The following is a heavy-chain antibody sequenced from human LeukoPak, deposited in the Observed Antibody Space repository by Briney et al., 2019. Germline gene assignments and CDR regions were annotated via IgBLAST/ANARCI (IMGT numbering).Heavy chain of an antibody. CDR3: ARGMRGKCSSTSCYMTYYYGMDV. V-gene: IGHV1-18*01. CDR2: ISAYSGDT. D-gene: IGHD2-2*02. J-gene: IGHJ6*02. CDR1: GYTFTSYG. Sequence: ASVKVSCKASGYTFTSYGISWVRQAPGQGLEWMGWISAYSGDTNYAQKFQGRATMTTDTSTSTAYMELSSLRSEDTAVYYCARGMRGKCSSTSCYMTYYYGMDVWGQGTTVTVSS.